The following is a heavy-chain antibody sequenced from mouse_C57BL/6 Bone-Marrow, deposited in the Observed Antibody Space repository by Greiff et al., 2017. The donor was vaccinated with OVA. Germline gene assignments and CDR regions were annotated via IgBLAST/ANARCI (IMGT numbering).Heavy chain of an antibody. CDR3: ARRGHYYGSSPFAY. Sequence: QVQLKESGAELVRPGTSVKLSCKASGYTFTSYWMHWVKQRPGQGLEWIGVIDPSDSYTNYNQKFKGKATLTVDTSSSTAYMQLSSLTSEDSAVYYCARRGHYYGSSPFAYWGQGTLVTVSA. CDR1: GYTFTSYW. CDR2: IDPSDSYT. V-gene: IGHV1-59*01. D-gene: IGHD1-1*01. J-gene: IGHJ3*01.